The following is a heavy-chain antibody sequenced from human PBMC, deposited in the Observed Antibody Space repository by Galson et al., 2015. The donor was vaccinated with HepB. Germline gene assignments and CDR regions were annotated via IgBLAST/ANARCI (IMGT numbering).Heavy chain of an antibody. J-gene: IGHJ4*02. CDR2: IKSKTDGGTT. V-gene: IGHV3-15*01. D-gene: IGHD6-19*01. CDR1: GFTFSNAW. Sequence: SLRLSCAASGFTFSNAWMSWVRQAPGKGLEWVGRIKSKTDGGTTDYAAPVKGRFTISRDDSKNTLYLQMNSLETEDTAVYYCITSSGWYYFDYWGQGTLVTVSS. CDR3: ITSSGWYYFDY.